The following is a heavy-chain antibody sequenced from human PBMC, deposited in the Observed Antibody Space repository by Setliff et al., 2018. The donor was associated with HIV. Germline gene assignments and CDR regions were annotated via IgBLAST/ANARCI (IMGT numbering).Heavy chain of an antibody. J-gene: IGHJ4*02. D-gene: IGHD5-12*01. CDR2: INDRGNT. CDR3: ARGRHIEATIPLDH. V-gene: IGHV4-34*01. CDR1: GGSVSDTSYY. Sequence: SETLSLTCTVSGGSVSDTSYYWTWIRQPPNTGLEWIGEINDRGNTNYMPSLRSRVTISVDTSKNQFSLRLTSVTAADSAIYYCARGRHIEATIPLDHWGQGTLVTVS.